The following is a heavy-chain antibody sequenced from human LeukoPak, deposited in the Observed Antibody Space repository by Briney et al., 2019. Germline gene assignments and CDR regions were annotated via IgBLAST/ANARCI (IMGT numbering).Heavy chain of an antibody. Sequence: SETLSLTCAVYGGSFSGYYWSWIRQPPGKGLEWIGEINHSGSTNYNPSLKGRVTISVDTPKNQFSLKLSSVTAADTAVYYCARGISSSWYDYWGQGTLVTVSS. CDR1: GGSFSGYY. CDR3: ARGISSSWYDY. J-gene: IGHJ4*02. CDR2: INHSGST. V-gene: IGHV4-34*01. D-gene: IGHD6-13*01.